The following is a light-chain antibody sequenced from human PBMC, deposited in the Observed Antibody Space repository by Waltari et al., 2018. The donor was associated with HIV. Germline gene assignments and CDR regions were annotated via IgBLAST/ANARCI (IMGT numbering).Light chain of an antibody. V-gene: IGKV3-11*01. CDR1: QSVSNS. CDR3: QQRSNWPPIT. Sequence: EIVLTQSPATLSLSQGERAPLPCRASQSVSNSLIWYQQKPGQAPRLLIYDASHRATGVPARFSGSGSGTDFTLTISSLEPEDFAVYYCQQRSNWPPITFGGGTKVEIK. CDR2: DAS. J-gene: IGKJ4*01.